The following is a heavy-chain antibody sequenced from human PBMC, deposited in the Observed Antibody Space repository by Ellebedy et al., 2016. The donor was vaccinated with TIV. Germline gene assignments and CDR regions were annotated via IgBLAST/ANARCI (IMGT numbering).Heavy chain of an antibody. CDR3: TKIFYFD. D-gene: IGHD2/OR15-2a*01. Sequence: GGSLRLXXAPSGFTFSDEHMDWVRQAPGKGLEWVGRSKNKGNNYATQYAASVKGRFTISRDDSTNSLYLQMNSLRTEDTAIYYCTKIFYFDWGQGTLVIVSS. CDR2: SKNKGNNYAT. J-gene: IGHJ4*02. V-gene: IGHV3-72*01. CDR1: GFTFSDEH.